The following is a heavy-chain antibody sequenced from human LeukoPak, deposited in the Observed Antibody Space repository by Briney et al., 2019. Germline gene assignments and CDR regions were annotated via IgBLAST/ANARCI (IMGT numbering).Heavy chain of an antibody. CDR1: GGSISSGGYY. CDR2: IYHSGST. Sequence: SQTLSLTCTVSGGSISSGGYYWSWIRQPPGKGLEWIGYIYHSGSTYYNPSLKSRVTISVDRSKNQFSLKLSSVTAADTAVYYCARDLDCSSTSCYADDAFDIWGQGTMVTVSS. D-gene: IGHD2-2*01. V-gene: IGHV4-30-2*01. CDR3: ARDLDCSSTSCYADDAFDI. J-gene: IGHJ3*02.